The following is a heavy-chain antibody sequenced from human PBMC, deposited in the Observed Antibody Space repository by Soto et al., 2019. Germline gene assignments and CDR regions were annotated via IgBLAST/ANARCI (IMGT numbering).Heavy chain of an antibody. CDR1: GYTFTSYG. CDR3: ARLVVVAATPTWFDP. V-gene: IGHV1-18*01. Sequence: GTSVKVSCKASGYTFTSYGISWVRRAPGQGLEWMGWISAYNGNTNYAQKLQGRVTMTTDTSTSTAYMELRSLRSDDTAVYYCARLVVVAATPTWFDPWGQGTLVTVSS. D-gene: IGHD2-15*01. J-gene: IGHJ5*02. CDR2: ISAYNGNT.